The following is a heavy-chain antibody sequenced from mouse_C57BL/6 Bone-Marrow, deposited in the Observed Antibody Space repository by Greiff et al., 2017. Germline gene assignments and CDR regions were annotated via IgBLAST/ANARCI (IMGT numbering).Heavy chain of an antibody. Sequence: QVQLQQSGAELVKPGASVKISCKASGYAFSSYWMNWVKQRPGKGLEWIGQIYPGDGDTNYNGKFKGKDTLTADKSSSTAYMQLSSLTSEDSAVYFCARGGYSPWFAYWGQGTLVTVSA. CDR2: IYPGDGDT. CDR3: ARGGYSPWFAY. V-gene: IGHV1-80*01. D-gene: IGHD2-12*01. J-gene: IGHJ3*01. CDR1: GYAFSSYW.